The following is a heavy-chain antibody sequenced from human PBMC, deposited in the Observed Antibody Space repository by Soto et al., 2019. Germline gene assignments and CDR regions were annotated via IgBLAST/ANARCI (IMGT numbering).Heavy chain of an antibody. V-gene: IGHV1-69*12. Sequence: QVQLLQSGAEVKKPGSSVRVSCEASGGTFRTYAISWVRQAPGQGLEWMGEIIPIFGTVNYAQKFQGRVTITADESTTPVYMELRSLRSEDTAVYYCAKGAVAGTPTSYYYYGMDVWGQGTTVTVSS. CDR3: AKGAVAGTPTSYYYYGMDV. J-gene: IGHJ6*02. D-gene: IGHD6-19*01. CDR1: GGTFRTYA. CDR2: IIPIFGTV.